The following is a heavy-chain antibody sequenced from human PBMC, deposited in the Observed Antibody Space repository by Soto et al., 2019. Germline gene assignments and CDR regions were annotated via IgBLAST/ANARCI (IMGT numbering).Heavy chain of an antibody. D-gene: IGHD6-6*01. Sequence: SETLALTCIVSGGSISSSSYYWGWIRQPPGKGLEWIGSIYYSGSTDDNPTLKRRVTIAVDTAKNEFSLRLSSVTAEDRAVFYCARHRARNWFDPWGQGTLVTVSS. CDR2: IYYSGST. V-gene: IGHV4-39*01. CDR1: GGSISSSSYY. CDR3: ARHRARNWFDP. J-gene: IGHJ5*02.